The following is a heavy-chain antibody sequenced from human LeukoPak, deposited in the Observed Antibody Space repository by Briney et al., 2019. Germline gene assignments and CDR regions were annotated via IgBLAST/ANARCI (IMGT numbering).Heavy chain of an antibody. CDR2: IRYDGSNK. J-gene: IGHJ4*02. CDR3: ASGIRAFDN. Sequence: GGSLRLSCAASGFTFSSYGMHWVRQAPGKGLEGVAFIRYDGSNKYYADSVKGRCTISRDNSKNTLYLQMNSLRGEDTAVYYCASGIRAFDNWGQGTLVTVSA. CDR1: GFTFSSYG. V-gene: IGHV3-30*02. D-gene: IGHD1-26*01.